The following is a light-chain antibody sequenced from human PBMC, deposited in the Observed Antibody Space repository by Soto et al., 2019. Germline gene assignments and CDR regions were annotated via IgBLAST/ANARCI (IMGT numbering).Light chain of an antibody. CDR3: SSSTSSSTWV. V-gene: IGLV2-14*01. J-gene: IGLJ3*02. CDR2: EVS. CDR1: SSDVGGYKY. Sequence: QSALTQPASVSGSPGQSITISCTGTSSDVGGYKYVSWYQQHPGKAPKVMIYEVSNRPSGVSNRFSGSKSGNTASLTISGLHAEDDADYYCSSSTSSSTWVFGAGTKLTVL.